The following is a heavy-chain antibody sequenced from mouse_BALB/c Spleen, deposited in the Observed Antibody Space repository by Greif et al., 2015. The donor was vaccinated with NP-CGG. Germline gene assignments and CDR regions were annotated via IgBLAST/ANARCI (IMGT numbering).Heavy chain of an antibody. CDR2: INPYNDGT. CDR3: ASRNFAY. V-gene: IGHV1-14*01. Sequence: VHVKQSGPELVKPGASVKMSCKASGYTFTSYVMHWVKQKPGQGLEWIGYINPYNDGTKYNEKFKGKATLTSDKSSSTAYIELSSLTSEDSAVYYCASRNFAYWGQGTLVTVSA. CDR1: GYTFTSYV. J-gene: IGHJ3*01.